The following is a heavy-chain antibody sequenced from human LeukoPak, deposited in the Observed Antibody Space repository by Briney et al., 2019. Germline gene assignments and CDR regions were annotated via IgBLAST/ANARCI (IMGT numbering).Heavy chain of an antibody. Sequence: SETLSLTCAVYGGSFSGYYWSWICQPPGKGLEWIGEINHSGSTNYNPSLKSRVTISVDTSKNQFSLKLGSVTAADTAVYYCARGSIAEYWGQGTLVTVSS. CDR3: ARGSIAEY. CDR1: GGSFSGYY. V-gene: IGHV4-34*01. J-gene: IGHJ4*02. CDR2: INHSGST. D-gene: IGHD6-6*01.